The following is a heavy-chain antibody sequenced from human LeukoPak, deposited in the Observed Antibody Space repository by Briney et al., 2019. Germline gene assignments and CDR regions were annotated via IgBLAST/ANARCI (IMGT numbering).Heavy chain of an antibody. D-gene: IGHD5-18*01. Sequence: SVKVSCKASGGTFSSYAISWVRQAPGQGLEWMGGIIPIFGTANYAQKFQGRVTITADESTSTAYMELSSLRSEDTAVYYCARSGDTASWGYYYYYCMDVWGKGTTVTVSS. V-gene: IGHV1-69*13. CDR3: ARSGDTASWGYYYYYCMDV. J-gene: IGHJ6*03. CDR2: IIPIFGTA. CDR1: GGTFSSYA.